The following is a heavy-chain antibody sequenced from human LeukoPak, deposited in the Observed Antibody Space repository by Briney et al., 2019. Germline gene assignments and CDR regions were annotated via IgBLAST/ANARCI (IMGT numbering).Heavy chain of an antibody. Sequence: PGGSLRLSCAASGFTFSNHWMHWVRQAPGKGLVWVSRINSDGSSISYADSVKGRFTISRDNSKNTLYLQMNSLRAEDTAVYYCARGNYDFWSGYYMDLDYWGQGTLVTVSS. CDR3: ARGNYDFWSGYYMDLDY. V-gene: IGHV3-74*01. J-gene: IGHJ4*02. CDR1: GFTFSNHW. D-gene: IGHD3-3*01. CDR2: INSDGSSI.